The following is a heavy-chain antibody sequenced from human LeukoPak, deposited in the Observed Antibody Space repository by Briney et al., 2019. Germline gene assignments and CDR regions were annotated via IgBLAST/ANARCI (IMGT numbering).Heavy chain of an antibody. D-gene: IGHD3-3*01. CDR3: ARADRGGITIFGVVNNLLDY. CDR2: IKSDGSST. J-gene: IGHJ4*02. CDR1: GFTFSSYL. Sequence: GGSLRLSCAASGFTFSSYLMHWVRQAPGKGLVRVSRIKSDGSSTSYADFVKGRFNISRDNAKNTLYLQMSSLRAEDTAVYYCARADRGGITIFGVVNNLLDYWGQGTLVTVSS. V-gene: IGHV3-74*01.